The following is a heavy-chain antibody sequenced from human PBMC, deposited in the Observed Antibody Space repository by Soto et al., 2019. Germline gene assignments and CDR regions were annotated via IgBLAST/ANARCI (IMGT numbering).Heavy chain of an antibody. D-gene: IGHD6-19*01. V-gene: IGHV1-3*01. CDR3: ARDIAVAGSIYYYGMDV. CDR1: GYTFTSYA. CDR2: INDGNGYT. Sequence: RASVKVSCKASGYTFTSYAMHWVRQAPGQRLEWMGWINDGNGYTKYSQKFQGRVTITRDTSASTAYMELSSLRSEDTAVYYCARDIAVAGSIYYYGMDVWSQGTTVTVSS. J-gene: IGHJ6*02.